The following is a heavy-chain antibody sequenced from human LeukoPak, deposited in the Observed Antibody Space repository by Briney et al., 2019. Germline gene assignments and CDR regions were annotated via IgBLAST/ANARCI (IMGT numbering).Heavy chain of an antibody. CDR1: GFTFSSYW. CDR2: IKVDGSAR. Sequence: PGGSLRLSCAASGFTFSSYWMSWVRQAPGKGLEWVANIKVDGSARYYVDSVKGRFTISRDNAKNSLYLEMNSPRAEDTAVYYCGRGTSSSPNWFDPWGQGTLVTVSS. V-gene: IGHV3-7*04. CDR3: GRGTSSSPNWFDP. J-gene: IGHJ5*02. D-gene: IGHD6-13*01.